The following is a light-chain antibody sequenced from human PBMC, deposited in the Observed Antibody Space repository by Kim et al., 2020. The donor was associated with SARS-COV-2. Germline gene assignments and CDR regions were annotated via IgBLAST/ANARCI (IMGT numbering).Light chain of an antibody. CDR1: ALPKQY. Sequence: SYELTQPPSVSVSPGQTARITCPGDALPKQYAYWYQQKPGQAPVLVIYKDSERPSGIPERFSGSSSGTTVTLTISGVQAEDEADYYCQSADSSGTYGVFG. CDR3: QSADSSGTYGV. J-gene: IGLJ3*02. V-gene: IGLV3-25*03. CDR2: KDS.